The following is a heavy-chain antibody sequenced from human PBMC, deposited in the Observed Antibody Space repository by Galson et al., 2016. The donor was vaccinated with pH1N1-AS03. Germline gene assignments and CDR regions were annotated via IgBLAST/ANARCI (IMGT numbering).Heavy chain of an antibody. D-gene: IGHD6-25*01. CDR3: ARDAAYYYGMDV. CDR1: GYTFTNYG. J-gene: IGHJ6*02. V-gene: IGHV1-18*01. CDR2: ISSFNGYT. Sequence: SVKVSCKASGYTFTNYGVSWVRQAPGQGLEWMGGISSFNGYTTYAQKLQDRVTMTRDTSTSTAYMELRSLRSADPAVYFCARDAAYYYGMDVWGQGTTVIVS.